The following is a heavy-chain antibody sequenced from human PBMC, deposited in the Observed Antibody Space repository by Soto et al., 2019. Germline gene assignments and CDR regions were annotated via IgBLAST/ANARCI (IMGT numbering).Heavy chain of an antibody. Sequence: EVQLVESGGGLVQPGGSLRLSCAASGIPVSSNYMTWVRQAPGKGLEWGSVLHSGGDTYYANSVKGRFTLSRHDSTNTLFLQMNSLTPEDTAVYYCARDGPYYYASRMDVWGQGTTVTVSS. CDR1: GIPVSSNY. J-gene: IGHJ6*02. D-gene: IGHD3-10*01. CDR2: LHSGGDT. CDR3: ARDGPYYYASRMDV. V-gene: IGHV3-53*04.